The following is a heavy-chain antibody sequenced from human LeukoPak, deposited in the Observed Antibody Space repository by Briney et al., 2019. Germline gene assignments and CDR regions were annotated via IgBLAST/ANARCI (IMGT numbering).Heavy chain of an antibody. Sequence: SGPTLVNPTQTLTLTCTFSGFSLTTSGVGVGWIRQPPGKALEWLALISWDDDKRYSSSLKSRLTITKDTSKNQVVLTMTNMDPVDTATYYCAHSAYGHDLLHYGLDVWGQGTTVTVSS. D-gene: IGHD3-3*01. J-gene: IGHJ6*02. CDR3: AHSAYGHDLLHYGLDV. V-gene: IGHV2-5*02. CDR1: GFSLTTSGVG. CDR2: ISWDDDK.